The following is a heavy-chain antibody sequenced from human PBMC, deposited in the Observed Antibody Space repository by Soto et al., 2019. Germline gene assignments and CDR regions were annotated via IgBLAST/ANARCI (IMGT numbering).Heavy chain of an antibody. J-gene: IGHJ4*02. D-gene: IGHD3-22*01. V-gene: IGHV4-34*01. Sequence: QVQLQQWGAGLLKPSETLSLTCAVYGGSFSGYYWSWIRQPPGKGLEWIGEINHSGSTNYNPSLRSRVXXSXDXXKNQFSLKLSSVTAADTAVYYWAGQQYYDSSGFVYWGQGTLVTVSS. CDR1: GGSFSGYY. CDR2: INHSGST. CDR3: AGQQYYDSSGFVY.